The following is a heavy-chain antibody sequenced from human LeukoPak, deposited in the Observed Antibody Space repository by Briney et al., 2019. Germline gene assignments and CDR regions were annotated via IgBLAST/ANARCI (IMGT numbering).Heavy chain of an antibody. D-gene: IGHD3-22*01. J-gene: IGHJ4*02. Sequence: GGSLRLSCAASGFTFSSYSINWVRQAPGKGLEWVSSISSSSSYIYYADSVKGRFTISRDNSKNTLYLQMNSLRGEDTAVYYCAKDRNYYDSSGYYGFDYWGQGTRVTVSS. V-gene: IGHV3-21*04. CDR2: ISSSSSYI. CDR3: AKDRNYYDSSGYYGFDY. CDR1: GFTFSSYS.